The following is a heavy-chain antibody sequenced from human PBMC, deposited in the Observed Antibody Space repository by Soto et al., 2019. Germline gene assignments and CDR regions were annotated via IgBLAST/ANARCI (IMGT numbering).Heavy chain of an antibody. D-gene: IGHD3-16*01. Sequence: FSAMVPWKASGVTFSSDGISWVGQAPGQVLDCMGGIIPIFGTANYAENFQGRVTITADKCTSTAYMVLSSLTSEDTAVYYCARPSRGKQNDWY. J-gene: IGHJ2*01. CDR2: IIPIFGTA. CDR1: GVTFSSDG. CDR3: ARPSRGKQNDWY. V-gene: IGHV1-69*06.